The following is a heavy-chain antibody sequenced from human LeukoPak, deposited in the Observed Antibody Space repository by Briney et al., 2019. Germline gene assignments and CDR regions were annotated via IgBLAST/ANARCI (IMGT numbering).Heavy chain of an antibody. CDR3: ARAGCSSTNCYRSFFDY. J-gene: IGHJ4*02. V-gene: IGHV1-69*05. Sequence: SVKVSCKASGGTFSSYAISWVRQAPGQGLEWMGRIIPIFGTANYAQKFQGRATITTDESTSTAYMELSSLRSEDTAVYYCARAGCSSTNCYRSFFDYWGQGTLVTVSS. CDR1: GGTFSSYA. D-gene: IGHD2-2*01. CDR2: IIPIFGTA.